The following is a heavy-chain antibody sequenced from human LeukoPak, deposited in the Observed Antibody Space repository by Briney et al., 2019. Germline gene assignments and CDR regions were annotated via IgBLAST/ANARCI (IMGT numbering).Heavy chain of an antibody. D-gene: IGHD2-2*02. Sequence: ASVKVSCKASGYTFTGYYMHWVRQAPGQGLEWIGWINPNSGGTNYAQKFQGRVTMTRDTSISTAYMELSRLRSDDTAVYYCARDHGDIVVVPAAIGDDPWGQGTLVTVSS. V-gene: IGHV1-2*02. CDR3: ARDHGDIVVVPAAIGDDP. CDR1: GYTFTGYY. CDR2: INPNSGGT. J-gene: IGHJ5*02.